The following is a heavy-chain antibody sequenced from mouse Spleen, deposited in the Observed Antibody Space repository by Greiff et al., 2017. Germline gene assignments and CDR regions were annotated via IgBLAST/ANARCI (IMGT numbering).Heavy chain of an antibody. CDR3: AKITTVVATR. Sequence: VKLMESGAELVRPGASVKLSCKASGYTFTSYWMHWVKQRPGQGLEWIGEINPSNGRTNYNEKFKSKATLTVDKSSSTAYMQLSSLTSEDSAVYYCAKITTVVATRWGQGTTLTVSS. V-gene: IGHV1S81*02. CDR2: INPSNGRT. CDR1: GYTFTSYW. D-gene: IGHD1-1*01. J-gene: IGHJ2*01.